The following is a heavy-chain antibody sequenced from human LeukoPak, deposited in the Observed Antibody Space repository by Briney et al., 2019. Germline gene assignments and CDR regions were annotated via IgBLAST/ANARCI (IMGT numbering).Heavy chain of an antibody. J-gene: IGHJ6*03. Sequence: GGSLRLSCAASGITFSSYSMNWVRQAPGKGLEWVSYISSSSSTKYYADSMKGRFTISRDNAKNSLYLQMNSLRAEDTAVYYCARGDPENYYYYYMDVWGKGTTVTVSS. D-gene: IGHD2-21*02. V-gene: IGHV3-48*01. CDR2: ISSSSSTK. CDR1: GITFSSYS. CDR3: ARGDPENYYYYYMDV.